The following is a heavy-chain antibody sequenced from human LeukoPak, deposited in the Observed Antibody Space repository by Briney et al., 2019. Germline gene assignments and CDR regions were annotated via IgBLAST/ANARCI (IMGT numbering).Heavy chain of an antibody. D-gene: IGHD5-12*01. V-gene: IGHV3-23*01. CDR3: AKAPVGWLRPLDY. CDR1: GFTFSTYA. J-gene: IGHJ4*02. CDR2: NSASGETT. Sequence: GGSLRLSCAASGFTFSTYAMSWVRQAPGKGLEWVSGNSASGETTYYADSVKGRFTISRDNSKNTLHLQMNSLRVEDTAVYYCAKAPVGWLRPLDYWGQGTLVTVSS.